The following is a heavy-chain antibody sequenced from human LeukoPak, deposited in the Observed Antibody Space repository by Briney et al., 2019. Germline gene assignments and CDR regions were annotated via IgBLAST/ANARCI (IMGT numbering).Heavy chain of an antibody. V-gene: IGHV4-4*07. CDR3: ARGGDCPDY. CDR2: LDTSGNT. D-gene: IGHD2-21*02. Sequence: SETLSLTCTVSDDSLSRYYWSWVRKPAGKGLEWIGRLDTSGNTHYNPSLKSRVTMSVDTSRNQFSLRLTSVTAADTAVYYCARGGDCPDYGAQGTLVTVSS. J-gene: IGHJ4*02. CDR1: DDSLSRYY.